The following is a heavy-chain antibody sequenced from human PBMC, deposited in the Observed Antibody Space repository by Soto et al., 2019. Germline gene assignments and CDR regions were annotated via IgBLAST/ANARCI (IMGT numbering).Heavy chain of an antibody. CDR2: ISSSSSYI. J-gene: IGHJ5*02. CDR3: AREAAAMDWFDA. Sequence: PGGSLRLSCAASGFTFSSYSMNWVRQAPGKGLEWVSSISSSSSYIYYADSVKGRFTISRDNAKNSLYLQMNSLRAEDKAVYYCAREAAAMDWFDAWGQGTLVTVSS. CDR1: GFTFSSYS. V-gene: IGHV3-21*01. D-gene: IGHD2-2*01.